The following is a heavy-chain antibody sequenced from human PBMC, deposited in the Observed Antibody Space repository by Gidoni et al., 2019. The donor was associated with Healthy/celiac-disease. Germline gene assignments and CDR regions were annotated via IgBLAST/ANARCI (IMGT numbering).Heavy chain of an antibody. D-gene: IGHD4-17*01. V-gene: IGHV1-58*01. CDR3: AAGDYGPRSAGAYFDY. Sequence: HMQLVQSGPEVQTPGTSVKVSCKASGFTSPSSAVQWVRQARGQRLEWIGWIVVGSGNTNYAQKFQERVTITRDMSTSTAYMELSSLRSEDTAVYYCAAGDYGPRSAGAYFDYWGQGTLVTVSS. CDR2: IVVGSGNT. CDR1: GFTSPSSA. J-gene: IGHJ4*02.